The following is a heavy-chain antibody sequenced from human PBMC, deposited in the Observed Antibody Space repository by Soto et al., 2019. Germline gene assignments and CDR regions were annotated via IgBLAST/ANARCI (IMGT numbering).Heavy chain of an antibody. J-gene: IGHJ6*02. CDR2: IYSGGST. V-gene: IGHV3-66*01. CDR1: GFTVSSNY. Sequence: EVQLVESGGGLVQPGGSLRLSCAASGFTVSSNYMSWVRQAPGKGLEWVSVIYSGGSTYFADSVKGRFTITRDNSKSTMYLQMNSLSAEDTAVYYCARDRIPTGMDVWGQGTTVTVSS. CDR3: ARDRIPTGMDV.